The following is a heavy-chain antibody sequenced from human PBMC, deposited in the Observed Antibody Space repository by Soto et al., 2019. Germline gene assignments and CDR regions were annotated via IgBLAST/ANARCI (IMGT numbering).Heavy chain of an antibody. Sequence: EVQLVESGGGLVKPGGSLRLSCAASGLTFSSYSMNWVRQAPGKGLEWVSSISSSSSYIYYADSVKGRFTISRDNAKNSLYLQMNSLRAEDPAVYYCARGYDSSGYLFDYWGKGTLVTVSS. CDR2: ISSSSSYI. CDR1: GLTFSSYS. J-gene: IGHJ4*02. V-gene: IGHV3-21*01. CDR3: ARGYDSSGYLFDY. D-gene: IGHD3-22*01.